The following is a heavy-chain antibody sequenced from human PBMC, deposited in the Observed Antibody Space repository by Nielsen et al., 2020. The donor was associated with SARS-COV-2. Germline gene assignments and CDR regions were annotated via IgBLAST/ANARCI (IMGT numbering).Heavy chain of an antibody. D-gene: IGHD3-22*01. CDR1: GYTFTNYA. V-gene: IGHV7-4-1*02. CDR2: INTNTGNP. J-gene: IGHJ4*02. CDR3: ARGSNGYDTSGFDY. Sequence: ASVKVSCKASGYTFTNYAMNWVRQAPGQGLEWLGWINTNTGNPMYAQGFTGRFVFSLDTSVSTAYLQSSSLRAEDTALYYCARGSNGYDTSGFDYWGQGTLATVSS.